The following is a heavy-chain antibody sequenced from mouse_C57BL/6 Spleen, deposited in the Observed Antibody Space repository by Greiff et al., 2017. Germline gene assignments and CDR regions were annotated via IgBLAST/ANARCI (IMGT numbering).Heavy chain of an antibody. J-gene: IGHJ4*01. V-gene: IGHV1-61*01. D-gene: IGHD2-3*01. CDR1: GYTFTSYW. CDR3: AREGDGYSYYAMDY. Sequence: QVQLQQPGAELVRPGSSVKLSCKASGYTFTSYWMDWVKQRPGQGLEWIGNIYPSDSETHYNQKFKDKATLTVDKSSSTAYMQLSSLTSEDSAVYYCAREGDGYSYYAMDYWGQGTSGTVSS. CDR2: IYPSDSET.